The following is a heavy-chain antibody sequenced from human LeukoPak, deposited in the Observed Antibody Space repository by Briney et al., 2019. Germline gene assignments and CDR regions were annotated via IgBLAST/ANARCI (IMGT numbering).Heavy chain of an antibody. CDR3: ATDGGYDSSGYHLLGLYYYGMDV. V-gene: IGHV4-34*01. D-gene: IGHD3-22*01. CDR2: INQSGST. CDR1: GGSFSGYY. J-gene: IGHJ6*02. Sequence: SETLSLTCAVYGGSFSGYYWSWIRQPPGKRLEWIGEINQSGSTNYNPSLKSRVTISVDTSKNQFSLKLSSVTAADTAVYYCATDGGYDSSGYHLLGLYYYGMDVWGQGSTVTVSS.